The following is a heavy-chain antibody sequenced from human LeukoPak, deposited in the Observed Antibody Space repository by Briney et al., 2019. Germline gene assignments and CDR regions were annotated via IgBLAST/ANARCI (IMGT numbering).Heavy chain of an antibody. V-gene: IGHV3-43D*04. D-gene: IGHD5-18*01. Sequence: GGPLRLSCAASGFTFDDYAMHWVRQAPGKGLEWVSLISWDGGSTYYADSVKGRFTISRDNSKNSLYLQMNSLRAEDTALYYCAKDMVGYSYGEYDYWGQGTLVTVSS. CDR2: ISWDGGST. CDR1: GFTFDDYA. J-gene: IGHJ4*02. CDR3: AKDMVGYSYGEYDY.